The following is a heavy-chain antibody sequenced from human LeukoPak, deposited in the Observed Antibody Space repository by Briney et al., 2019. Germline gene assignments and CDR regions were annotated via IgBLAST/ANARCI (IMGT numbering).Heavy chain of an antibody. CDR3: ARGARTTVVTPYY. J-gene: IGHJ4*02. CDR2: MNPNSGNT. CDR1: GYTFTSYD. V-gene: IGHV1-8*01. D-gene: IGHD4-23*01. Sequence: PLASVKVSCTASGYTFTSYDINWVRQATGQGLEWMGWMNPNSGNTGYAQKFQGRVTMTRNTSISTAYMELSSLRSEDTAVYYCARGARTTVVTPYYWGQGTLVTVSS.